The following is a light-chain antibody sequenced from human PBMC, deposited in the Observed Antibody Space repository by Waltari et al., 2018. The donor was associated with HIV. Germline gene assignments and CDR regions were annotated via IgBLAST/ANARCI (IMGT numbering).Light chain of an antibody. Sequence: QSVLTQPPSVSGAPGQRVTISCPGSSSHIWAGYDVHWYQQLPGTAPKLLIYGNSNRPSGVPDRFSGSKSGTSASLAITGLQAEDEADYYCQSYDSSLSLVVFGGGTKLTVL. CDR3: QSYDSSLSLVV. CDR2: GNS. CDR1: SSHIWAGYD. J-gene: IGLJ2*01. V-gene: IGLV1-40*01.